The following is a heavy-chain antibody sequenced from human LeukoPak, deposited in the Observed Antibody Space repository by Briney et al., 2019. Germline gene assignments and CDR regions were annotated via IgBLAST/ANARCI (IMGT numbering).Heavy chain of an antibody. J-gene: IGHJ4*02. Sequence: GGSLRLSCAASGFTFSTYSMNWVRQAPGKGLEWVSFISSSSSYIYYADSVKGRFTISRDNAKNSPYLQMNSLRVEDTAVYYCARDPVGYCSGGNCYFDNWGQGTLVTVSS. V-gene: IGHV3-21*01. CDR3: ARDPVGYCSGGNCYFDN. CDR1: GFTFSTYS. CDR2: ISSSSSYI. D-gene: IGHD2-15*01.